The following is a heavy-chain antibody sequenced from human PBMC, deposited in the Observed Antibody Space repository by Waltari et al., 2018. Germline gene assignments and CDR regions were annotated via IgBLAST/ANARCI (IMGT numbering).Heavy chain of an antibody. CDR3: ARGDYDILTGPPDAFDI. V-gene: IGHV3-11*06. D-gene: IGHD3-9*01. CDR1: GFTFSDYY. CDR2: ISSSSSYT. Sequence: QVQLVESGGGLVKPGGSLRLSCAASGFTFSDYYMSWIRPAPGKGLEWVSYISSSSSYTNYADSVKGRFTISRDNAKNSLYLQMNSLRAEDTAVYYCARGDYDILTGPPDAFDIWGQGTMVTVSS. J-gene: IGHJ3*02.